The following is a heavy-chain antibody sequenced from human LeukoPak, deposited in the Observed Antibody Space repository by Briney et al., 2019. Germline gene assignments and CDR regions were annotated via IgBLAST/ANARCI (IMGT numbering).Heavy chain of an antibody. CDR3: ARKDIVVGGYYYYMDV. CDR2: INTNTGNP. Sequence: ASVKVSCKASGYTFTSYAMNWVRQAPGQGLEWMGWINTNTGNPTYAQGFTGRFVFSLDTSVSTAYLQISGLKAEDTAVYYCARKDIVVGGYYYYMDVWGKGTTVTVSS. J-gene: IGHJ6*03. CDR1: GYTFTSYA. D-gene: IGHD2-15*01. V-gene: IGHV7-4-1*02.